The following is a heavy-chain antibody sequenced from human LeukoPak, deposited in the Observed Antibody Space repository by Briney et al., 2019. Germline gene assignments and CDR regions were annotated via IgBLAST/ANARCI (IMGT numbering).Heavy chain of an antibody. CDR3: ASEDIVVVPAAGGDY. V-gene: IGHV1-2*02. CDR1: GYTFADYH. J-gene: IGHJ4*02. Sequence: GASVKVSCKASGYTFADYHMHWVRQAPGQGLEWMGWINPNSGGTNYAQKFQGRVTMTRDTSISTAYMELSRLRSDDTAVYYCASEDIVVVPAAGGDYWGQGTLVTVSS. CDR2: INPNSGGT. D-gene: IGHD2-2*01.